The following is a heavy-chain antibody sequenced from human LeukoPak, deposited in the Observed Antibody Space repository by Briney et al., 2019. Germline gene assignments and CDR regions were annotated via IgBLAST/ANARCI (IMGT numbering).Heavy chain of an antibody. J-gene: IGHJ5*02. CDR2: IYHSGST. CDR3: ARLGDTSMVASNNWFGP. Sequence: SETLSLTCTVSGGSISSGYYWGWTRQPPGKGLEWIGSIYHSGSTYYNPSLKSRVAISVDTSKNQFSLSLSSVTAADTAVYCARLGDTSMVASNNWFGPWGQGTLVIVSS. D-gene: IGHD5-18*01. V-gene: IGHV4-38-2*02. CDR1: GGSISSGYY.